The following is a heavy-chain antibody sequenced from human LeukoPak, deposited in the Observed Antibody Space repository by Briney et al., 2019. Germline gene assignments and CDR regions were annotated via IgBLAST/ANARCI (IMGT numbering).Heavy chain of an antibody. J-gene: IGHJ4*02. D-gene: IGHD3-16*01. CDR2: INHSGST. CDR3: ARAEDQLGGYYFDY. Sequence: SETLSLTCAVYGGPFSGYYWSWLRQPPGKGLEWIGEINHSGSTNYNPSLKSRVTISVDTSKNQFSLKLNSATPEDTAVYYCARAEDQLGGYYFDYWGQGTLVTVSS. CDR1: GGPFSGYY. V-gene: IGHV4-34*01.